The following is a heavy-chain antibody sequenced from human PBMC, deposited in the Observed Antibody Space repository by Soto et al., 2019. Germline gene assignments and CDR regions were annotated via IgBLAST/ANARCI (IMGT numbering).Heavy chain of an antibody. CDR3: ARDRGVVVVPAAIAPYYYYYGMDV. J-gene: IGHJ6*02. D-gene: IGHD2-2*02. CDR2: IYHSGST. Sequence: TLSLTCAVSGGSISSGGYSWSWIRQPPGKGLEWIGYIYHSGSTYYNPSLKSRVTISVDRSKNQFSLKLSSVTAADTAVYYCARDRGVVVVPAAIAPYYYYYGMDVWGQGTTVTVSS. CDR1: GGSISSGGYS. V-gene: IGHV4-30-2*01.